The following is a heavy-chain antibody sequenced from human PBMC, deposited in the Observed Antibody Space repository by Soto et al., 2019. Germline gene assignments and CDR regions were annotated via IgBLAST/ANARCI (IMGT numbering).Heavy chain of an antibody. D-gene: IGHD6-6*01. V-gene: IGHV1-8*01. CDR2: MNPNSGNT. CDR3: ARVRAARPGGWFDP. CDR1: GYTFTSYD. Sequence: QVQLVQSGAEVKKPGASVKVSCKASGYTFTSYDINWVRQATGQGLEWMGWMNPNSGNTGYAQKFQGRVTMTRNTSISTAYMGLSSLRSEDTAVYYCARVRAARPGGWFDPWGQGTLVTVSS. J-gene: IGHJ5*02.